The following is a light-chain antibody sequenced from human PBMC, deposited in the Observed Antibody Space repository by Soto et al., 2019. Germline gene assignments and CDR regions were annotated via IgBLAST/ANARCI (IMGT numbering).Light chain of an antibody. Sequence: DIQMTQSPSTMSRSVGDRVTITCRASQTISSWLAWYQQKPGKAPKLLIYAASTLKSGVPSRFSGSGSGTEFTLTISSLQPDDFATYYCQHYNSYSQAFGQGTKVDIK. J-gene: IGKJ1*01. CDR3: QHYNSYSQA. CDR2: AAS. CDR1: QTISSW. V-gene: IGKV1-5*01.